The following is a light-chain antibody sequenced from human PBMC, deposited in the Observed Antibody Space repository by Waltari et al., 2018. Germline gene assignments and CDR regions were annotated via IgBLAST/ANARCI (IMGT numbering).Light chain of an antibody. Sequence: QSALPQPASASGSPGQSITISCTGTTSDLRGYNYVSGYQQHPGKAPKLMIYDVSSPPSGVSNRFSGSKSGNTASLIISGLQAEDEADYYCSSFTSSSTWVFGGGTKLTVL. CDR2: DVS. CDR1: TSDLRGYNY. V-gene: IGLV2-14*01. J-gene: IGLJ3*02. CDR3: SSFTSSSTWV.